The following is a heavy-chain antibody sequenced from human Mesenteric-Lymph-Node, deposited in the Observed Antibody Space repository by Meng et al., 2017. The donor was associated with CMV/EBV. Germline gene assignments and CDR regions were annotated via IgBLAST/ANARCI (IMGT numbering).Heavy chain of an antibody. V-gene: IGHV4-34*01. J-gene: IGHJ1*01. D-gene: IGHD2-21*01. CDR1: GSVSAYY. CDR3: ARKYCGDDCFSVAEYFQQ. Sequence: GSVSAYYGTWLRQSPGKGLEWIGEINHSGNTHYSPSLKSRVTISIDTSKNQFSLRLRSVTAADTAVYYCARKYCGDDCFSVAEYFQQWGQGTLVTVSS. CDR2: INHSGNT.